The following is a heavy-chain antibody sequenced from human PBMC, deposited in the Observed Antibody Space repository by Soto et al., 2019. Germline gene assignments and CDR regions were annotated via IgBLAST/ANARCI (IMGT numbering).Heavy chain of an antibody. J-gene: IGHJ1*01. Sequence: EVQLVESGGGLIQPGGSLRLSCAASGFTVSSNYMSWVRQAPGKGLERVSVIYSGGSTYYADSVKGRFTIARDNSKNTLYLQMNSLRAEDTAVYYCARPDTSGEYFQHWGQGTLVTVSS. CDR3: ARPDTSGEYFQH. D-gene: IGHD3-22*01. CDR2: IYSGGST. CDR1: GFTVSSNY. V-gene: IGHV3-53*01.